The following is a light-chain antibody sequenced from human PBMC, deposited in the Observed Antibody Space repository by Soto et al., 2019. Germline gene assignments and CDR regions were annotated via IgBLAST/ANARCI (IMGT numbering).Light chain of an antibody. V-gene: IGLV2-11*01. CDR2: DVN. CDR3: CSYAHTSRV. CDR1: SGDIGAYNY. Sequence: QSALTQPRSVSGSPGQSVTFSCTGTSGDIGAYNYVSWYQFHPGKAPKMIIYDVNKRPSGVPDRFSGSKSGNTASLTISWLQAEDEADYYCCSYAHTSRVSGGGTKLTVL. J-gene: IGLJ3*02.